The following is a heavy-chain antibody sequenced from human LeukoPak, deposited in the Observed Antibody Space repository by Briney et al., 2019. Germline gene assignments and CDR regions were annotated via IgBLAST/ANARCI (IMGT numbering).Heavy chain of an antibody. CDR3: ARGRLGGRVYYDAFDI. D-gene: IGHD2-8*01. CDR2: ISSGSAI. Sequence: GGSLRLSCAASGFTFSSYEMNWVRQAPGKGLEWVSYISSGSAIYYADSVKGRFTISRDNAENSLFLQMNSLRAEDTAVYYCARGRLGGRVYYDAFDIWGQGTMVTVSS. J-gene: IGHJ3*02. CDR1: GFTFSSYE. V-gene: IGHV3-48*03.